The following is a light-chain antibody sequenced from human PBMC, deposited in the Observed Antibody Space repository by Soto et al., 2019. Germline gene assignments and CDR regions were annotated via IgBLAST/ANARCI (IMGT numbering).Light chain of an antibody. CDR3: QQYGDSPLT. V-gene: IGKV3-20*01. Sequence: ILLTQSPGTLSLSPGERATLSCRASQSVSSATYLAWYQQKPGQAPRLLIYGASSRAAGIPDRFSGSGSGTDFTLTISRLEPEDFEVYYCQQYGDSPLTFGGGT. CDR2: GAS. CDR1: QSVSSATY. J-gene: IGKJ4*01.